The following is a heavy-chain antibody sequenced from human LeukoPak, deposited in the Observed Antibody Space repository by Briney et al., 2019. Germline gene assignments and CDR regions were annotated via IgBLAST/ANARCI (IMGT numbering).Heavy chain of an antibody. V-gene: IGHV3-53*05. Sequence: GGSLRLSCAASGFAVSSNYMSWVRQAPGKGLEWVSVIYRDAKTYYADSVKGRFTISRDNAKNTLYLQMNSLRAEDTAVYYCVRLLDLDYWGQGTLVTVSS. CDR3: VRLLDLDY. CDR1: GFAVSSNY. D-gene: IGHD3-3*01. J-gene: IGHJ4*02. CDR2: IYRDAKT.